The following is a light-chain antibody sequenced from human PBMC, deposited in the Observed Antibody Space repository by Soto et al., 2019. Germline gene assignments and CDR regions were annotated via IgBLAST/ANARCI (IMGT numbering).Light chain of an antibody. CDR2: GAS. CDR3: QQYNDWWT. CDR1: QSVSNN. J-gene: IGKJ1*01. Sequence: EIVMTQSPATLSVSPGESATRSCRASQSVSNNLTWYQQKPGQPPRLLIYGASTRATGVPGRFSGSGSGTEFTLTISSLQSEDFAVYYCQQYNDWWTFGQGTKVDI. V-gene: IGKV3-15*01.